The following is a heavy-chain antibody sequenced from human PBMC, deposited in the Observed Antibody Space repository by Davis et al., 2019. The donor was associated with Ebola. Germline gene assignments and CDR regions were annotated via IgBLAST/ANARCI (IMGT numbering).Heavy chain of an antibody. Sequence: GESLKISCAASGFSFSSYAMHWVRQAPGKGLVWVSRINSDGSSTSYADSVKGRFTISRDNAKNTLYLQMNSLKTEDTAVYYCNAGIVVVVAATPFDYWGQGTLVTVSS. CDR2: INSDGSST. V-gene: IGHV3-74*01. J-gene: IGHJ4*02. CDR3: NAGIVVVVAATPFDY. CDR1: GFSFSSYA. D-gene: IGHD2-15*01.